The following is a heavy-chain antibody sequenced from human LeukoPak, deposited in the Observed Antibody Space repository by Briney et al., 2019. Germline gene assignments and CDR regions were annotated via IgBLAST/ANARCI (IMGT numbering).Heavy chain of an antibody. V-gene: IGHV3-33*01. CDR2: IWYDGSNK. CDR3: ARETTVITDTAWFDP. J-gene: IGHJ5*02. CDR1: GFTFSSYG. D-gene: IGHD4-23*01. Sequence: PGGSLRLSCAASGFTFSSYGMHWVRQAPGKGLEWVAVIWYDGSNKYYADSVKGRFTISRDSSKNTLYLQMNSLRAEDTAVYYCARETTVITDTAWFDPWGQGTLVTVSS.